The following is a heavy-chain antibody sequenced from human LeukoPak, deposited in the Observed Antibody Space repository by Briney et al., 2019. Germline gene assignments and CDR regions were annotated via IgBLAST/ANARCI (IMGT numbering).Heavy chain of an antibody. J-gene: IGHJ4*02. CDR3: SSEYCSGGPCYPTGY. CDR1: GVTFCSNS. V-gene: IGHV3-7*05. Sequence: GGALRLSCAASGVTFCSNSMSWVPQAPGKGLEWVANIKQDGSEKYYEDSVKRRYTISRDNAKNTLYLQMNSMRGEDAAVYYCSSEYCSGGPCYPTGYWGQGTLVTVSS. CDR2: IKQDGSEK. D-gene: IGHD2-15*01.